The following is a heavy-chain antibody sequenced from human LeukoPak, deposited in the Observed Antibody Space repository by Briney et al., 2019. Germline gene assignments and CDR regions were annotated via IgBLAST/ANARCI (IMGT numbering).Heavy chain of an antibody. V-gene: IGHV1-69*04. CDR3: ARDLPTSSPRAENY. CDR1: GGTFSSYT. CDR2: IIPILGIA. J-gene: IGHJ4*02. D-gene: IGHD6-6*01. Sequence: ASVKVSCKASGGTFSSYTISWLRQAPGQGLEWMGRIIPILGIANYAQKFQGRVTITADKSTSTAYMELSSLRSEDTAVYYCARDLPTSSPRAENYWGQGTLVTVSS.